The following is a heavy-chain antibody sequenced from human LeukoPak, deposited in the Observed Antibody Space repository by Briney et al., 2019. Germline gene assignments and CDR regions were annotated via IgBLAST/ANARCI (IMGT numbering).Heavy chain of an antibody. CDR1: GFTFSSYW. V-gene: IGHV3-7*01. CDR3: ARWEGVVMQAFDY. D-gene: IGHD3-22*01. CDR2: IKQDGSEK. J-gene: IGHJ4*02. Sequence: PGGSLRLSCAASGFTFSSYWMSWVRQAPGKWLEWVANIKQDGSEKYYVDSVKGRFTISRDNAKNSLYLQMNSLRAEDTAVYYCARWEGVVMQAFDYWGQGTLVTVSS.